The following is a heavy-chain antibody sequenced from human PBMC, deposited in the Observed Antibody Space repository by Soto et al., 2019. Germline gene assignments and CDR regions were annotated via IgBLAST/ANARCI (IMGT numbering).Heavy chain of an antibody. Sequence: QVQLVESGGGVVQPGRSLRLSCAASGFTFSSYGMHWVRQAPDKGLEWVAVVSYDGNNEYYADSVKDRFTISRDNSKNTLYLQMNSLRAEDTAMYYCAKTITTPAVSSYSRDSTGRGALIDYWGQGTLVIVSS. V-gene: IGHV3-30*18. CDR1: GFTFSSYG. CDR2: VSYDGNNE. D-gene: IGHD3-3*01. CDR3: AKTITTPAVSSYSRDSTGRGALIDY. J-gene: IGHJ4*02.